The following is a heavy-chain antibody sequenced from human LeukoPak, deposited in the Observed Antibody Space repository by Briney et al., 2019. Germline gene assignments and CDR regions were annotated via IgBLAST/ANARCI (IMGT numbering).Heavy chain of an antibody. V-gene: IGHV3-7*03. J-gene: IGHJ4*02. CDR3: AKDMGSSGWSLSFDN. CDR1: GFTFSDYW. D-gene: IGHD6-19*01. Sequence: PGGSLRLSCAASGFTFSDYWMTWVRQAPGKGLEWVAHIKQDGGEKYYVDSVKGRFTISRDNAKNSLYLQMNSLRAEDMALYYCAKDMGSSGWSLSFDNWGQGTLVTVSS. CDR2: IKQDGGEK.